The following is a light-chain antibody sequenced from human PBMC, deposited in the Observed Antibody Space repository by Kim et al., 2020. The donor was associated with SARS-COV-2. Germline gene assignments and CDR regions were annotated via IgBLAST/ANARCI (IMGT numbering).Light chain of an antibody. Sequence: QSVLTQPPSASGTPGQRVTISCSGSYSNIGSNTVKWFQQLPGTAPKLLIYSNDQRPSGVPDRFSGSKSGASASLAISGLQSEDEADYYCATWDDSLNGAVFGGGTQLT. CDR1: YSNIGSNT. CDR2: SND. V-gene: IGLV1-44*01. CDR3: ATWDDSLNGAV. J-gene: IGLJ7*01.